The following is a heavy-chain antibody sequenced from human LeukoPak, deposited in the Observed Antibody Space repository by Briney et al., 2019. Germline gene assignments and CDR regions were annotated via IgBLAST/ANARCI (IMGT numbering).Heavy chain of an antibody. CDR2: INSNSRTI. CDR3: ARDCSGRNWARDFDY. Sequence: GGSLRLSCAGSGFTFSDYSLIWVRQAPGEGLEWVSYINSNSRTIYYADSVKGRFTMSRDNDKNLMYLQMNSLKAENTAVYYCARDCSGRNWARDFDYWGQGTLVTVSS. V-gene: IGHV3-48*01. J-gene: IGHJ4*02. CDR1: GFTFSDYS. D-gene: IGHD2-15*01.